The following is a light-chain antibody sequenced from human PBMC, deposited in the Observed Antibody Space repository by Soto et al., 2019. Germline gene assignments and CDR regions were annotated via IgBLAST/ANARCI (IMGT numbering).Light chain of an antibody. Sequence: DIQMTQSPSSLSASVGDRVTITCRASQSISSYLNWYQQKPGKAPKLLIYAASSLQSGVPSRFSGSGSGTEFTLTISSLQPDDFATYYCQQYDSYSWTFGKGTK. CDR1: QSISSY. CDR3: QQYDSYSWT. CDR2: AAS. V-gene: IGKV1-39*01. J-gene: IGKJ1*01.